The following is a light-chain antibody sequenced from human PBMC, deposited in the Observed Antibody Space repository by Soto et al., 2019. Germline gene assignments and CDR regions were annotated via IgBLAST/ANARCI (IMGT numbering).Light chain of an antibody. Sequence: VLTQPPSVSGAPGQRVTISCTGSSSNIGADYDIHWYQHLPGTAPKLLLYGHSNRLSGVPDRFSGSKSGTSASLAITGLQAEDEADYYCQSYDSSLSGYVFGTGTKVTVL. J-gene: IGLJ1*01. CDR1: SSNIGADYD. V-gene: IGLV1-40*01. CDR3: QSYDSSLSGYV. CDR2: GHS.